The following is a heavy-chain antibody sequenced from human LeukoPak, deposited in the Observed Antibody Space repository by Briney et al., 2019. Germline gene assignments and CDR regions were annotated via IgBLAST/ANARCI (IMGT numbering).Heavy chain of an antibody. CDR3: ARDSITMVRGVITYYFDY. CDR2: IYYSGST. CDR1: GGSISSYY. Sequence: SETLSLTCTVSGGSISSYYWSWIRQPPGKGLEWIGYIYYSGSTNYNPSLKSRVTISVDTSKNQFSLKPSSVTAADTAVYYCARDSITMVRGVITYYFDYWGQGTLVTVSS. V-gene: IGHV4-59*01. D-gene: IGHD3-10*01. J-gene: IGHJ4*02.